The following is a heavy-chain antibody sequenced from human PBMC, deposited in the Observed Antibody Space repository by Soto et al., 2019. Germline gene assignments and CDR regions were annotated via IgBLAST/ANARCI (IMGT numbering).Heavy chain of an antibody. Sequence: ASVKVSCKASGYTFTGYYMHWVRQAPGQGLEWVGWINPNSGGTRYAQKFQGRVTMTRDTSSSTVYMELSRLRSDDRAVYHCARGRADYQGMDVWGQGTTGTGS. J-gene: IGHJ6*02. CDR2: INPNSGGT. CDR1: GYTFTGYY. V-gene: IGHV1-2*02. CDR3: ARGRADYQGMDV. D-gene: IGHD3-10*01.